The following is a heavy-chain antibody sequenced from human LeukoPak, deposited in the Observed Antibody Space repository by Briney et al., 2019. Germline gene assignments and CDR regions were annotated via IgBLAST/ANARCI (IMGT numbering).Heavy chain of an antibody. CDR1: GYSFTDYY. CDR2: INTKSGRT. D-gene: IGHD3-3*01. CDR3: ARADFIDAGPYLIGP. V-gene: IGHV1-2*02. Sequence: ASVRVSCKTSGYSFTDYYIHWVRQAPGQGLECMGWINTKSGRTSSARKFQGRVTMTRGPSITTVYMDMAWLTSDDTAIYFCARADFIDAGPYLIGPWGQGTLVTVSS. J-gene: IGHJ5*02.